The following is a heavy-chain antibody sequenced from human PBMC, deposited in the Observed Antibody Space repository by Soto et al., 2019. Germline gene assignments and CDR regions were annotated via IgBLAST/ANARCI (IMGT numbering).Heavy chain of an antibody. J-gene: IGHJ4*02. CDR3: PRENFFGSGKPFDY. Sequence: PGGSLRLSCAASGFTFSDYYMTWIRQAPGKGLEWVSSISRSGSTISYADSVKGRFTISRDNAKSSLYLQMNSLGAEDTAVYYCPRENFFGSGKPFDYWGQGT. V-gene: IGHV3-11*01. CDR1: GFTFSDYY. D-gene: IGHD3-10*01. CDR2: ISRSGSTI.